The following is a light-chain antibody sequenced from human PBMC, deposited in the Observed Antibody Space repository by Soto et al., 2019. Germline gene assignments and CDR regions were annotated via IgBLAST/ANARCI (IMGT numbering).Light chain of an antibody. CDR3: QHWNDYSWT. CDR2: KTS. Sequence: DLHMTQSPSTLSASVGDRVTITCRASQSISIRLAWYQQKPGKAPNLLIYKTSSLETGVPSRFSGSGSGTEFTLTISSLQPDDFATYYCQHWNDYSWTFGQGTKVEVK. J-gene: IGKJ1*01. V-gene: IGKV1-5*03. CDR1: QSISIR.